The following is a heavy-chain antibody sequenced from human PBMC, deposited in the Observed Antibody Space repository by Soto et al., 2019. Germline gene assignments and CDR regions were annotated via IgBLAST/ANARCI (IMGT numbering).Heavy chain of an antibody. CDR1: GGSFSGYY. J-gene: IGHJ3*02. CDR3: ASYYYGSGGSFDI. CDR2: IYYSGST. V-gene: IGHV4-34*01. D-gene: IGHD3-10*01. Sequence: SETLSLTCAVYGGSFSGYYWSWIRQHPGKGLEWIGYIYYSGSTYYNPSLKSRVTISVDTSKNQFSLKLSSVTAADTAVYYCASYYYGSGGSFDIWGQGTMVTVSS.